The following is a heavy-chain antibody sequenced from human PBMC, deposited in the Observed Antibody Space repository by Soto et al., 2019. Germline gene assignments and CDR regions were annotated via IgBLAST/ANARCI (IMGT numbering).Heavy chain of an antibody. CDR3: ARGELELRGPSGEFDY. V-gene: IGHV4-59*01. CDR2: IYYSGST. D-gene: IGHD1-7*01. CDR1: GGSIGTYY. Sequence: SETLSLTCTVSGGSIGTYYWSWIRQPPGKGLEWIGYIYYSGSTNYNPSLKSRVTISVDTSKNQFSLKLSSVTAADTAVYYCARGELELRGPSGEFDYWGQGTLVTVSS. J-gene: IGHJ4*02.